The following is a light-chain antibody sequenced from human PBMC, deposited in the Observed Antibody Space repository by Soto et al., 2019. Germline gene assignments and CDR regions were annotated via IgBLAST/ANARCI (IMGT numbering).Light chain of an antibody. Sequence: DIQMTQSPSSLSASVGDRVTITCRASQNINSYLNWYQQTPGKAPKLLIYAASSLQSGVPSRFSGSGSGTDFTLTISSLQPEDFATYYCQQSYSTPITFGQGTRLEIK. CDR1: QNINSY. V-gene: IGKV1-39*01. CDR2: AAS. J-gene: IGKJ5*01. CDR3: QQSYSTPIT.